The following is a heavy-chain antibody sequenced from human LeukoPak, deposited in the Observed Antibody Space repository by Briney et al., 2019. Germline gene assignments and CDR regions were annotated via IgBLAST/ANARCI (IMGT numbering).Heavy chain of an antibody. D-gene: IGHD3-3*01. J-gene: IGHJ5*02. CDR3: ARGVYYDFWSGYLWRWFDP. CDR1: GYTFTGYY. V-gene: IGHV1-2*02. Sequence: ASVKVSCKASGYTFTGYYMHWVRQAPGQGLEWMGWINPNSGGTNYAQKFQGRVTMTRDTSISTAYMELSRLRSDDTAVYYCARGVYYDFWSGYLWRWFDPWGQGTLVTVSS. CDR2: INPNSGGT.